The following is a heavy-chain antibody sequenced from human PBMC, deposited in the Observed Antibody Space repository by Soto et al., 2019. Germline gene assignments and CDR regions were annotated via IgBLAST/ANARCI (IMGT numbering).Heavy chain of an antibody. CDR1: GGSISSGDYY. V-gene: IGHV4-30-4*01. CDR2: IYYSGST. J-gene: IGHJ5*02. CDR3: ARGGITMVRGVIWFDP. D-gene: IGHD3-10*01. Sequence: SLTCTVSGGSISSGDYYWSWIRQPPGKGLEWIGYIYYSGSTYYNPSLKSRVTISVDTSKNQFSLKLSSVTAADTAVYYCARGGITMVRGVIWFDPWGQGTLVTVSS.